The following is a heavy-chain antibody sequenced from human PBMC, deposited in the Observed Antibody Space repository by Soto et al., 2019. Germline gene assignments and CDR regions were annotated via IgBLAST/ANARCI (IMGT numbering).Heavy chain of an antibody. Sequence: QVQLVQSGAEVKKPVSSVKVSCKASGGTFNNYGMGWVRQAPGQGLEWMGGIIPMIRRTNYAQKFQGRVTLTADASRSTAYMELRSLRSEDTAVYYCASWDYDVLTGYSYDAWGQGTLVTVSS. CDR1: GGTFNNYG. V-gene: IGHV1-69*01. D-gene: IGHD3-9*01. CDR3: ASWDYDVLTGYSYDA. J-gene: IGHJ5*02. CDR2: IIPMIRRT.